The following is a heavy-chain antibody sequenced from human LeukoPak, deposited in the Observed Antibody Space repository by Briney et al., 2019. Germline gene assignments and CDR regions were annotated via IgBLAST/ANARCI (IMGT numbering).Heavy chain of an antibody. CDR2: IYPGDSDT. V-gene: IGHV5-51*01. J-gene: IGHJ4*02. Sequence: GESLKISCEGSGYSFTSYWIGWVRQMPGKGLEWMGIIYPGDSDTRYSPSFQGQVTISADKSISTAYLQWSSLKASDTAMYYCARLTSYYDSSGYFDYWGQGTLVTVSS. D-gene: IGHD3-22*01. CDR3: ARLTSYYDSSGYFDY. CDR1: GYSFTSYW.